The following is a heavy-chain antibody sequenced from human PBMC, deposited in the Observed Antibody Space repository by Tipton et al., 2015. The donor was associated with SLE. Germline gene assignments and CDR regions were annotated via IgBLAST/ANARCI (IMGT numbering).Heavy chain of an antibody. V-gene: IGHV3-11*06. CDR3: ARDSYSGSYYPFDY. CDR2: ISSSSSYT. J-gene: IGHJ4*02. D-gene: IGHD1-26*01. CDR1: GFTFSDYY. Sequence: SLRLSCAASGFTFSDYYMSWIRQAPGKGLEWVSYISSSSSYTNYADSVKGRFTISRDNAKNSLYLQMNSLRAEDTAVYYCARDSYSGSYYPFDYWGQGTLVTVSS.